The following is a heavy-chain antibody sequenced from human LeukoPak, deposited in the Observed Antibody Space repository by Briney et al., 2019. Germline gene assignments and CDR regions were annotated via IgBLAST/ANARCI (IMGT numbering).Heavy chain of an antibody. J-gene: IGHJ4*02. D-gene: IGHD2-21*02. CDR3: ATDRDNSDWQKRFDS. CDR1: GFTFSTYW. CDR2: INQDASEI. V-gene: IGHV3-7*01. Sequence: GGSLRLSCAASGFTFSTYWMNWYRQAPGKGLEWVGNINQDASEINYVDSVRGRFTISRDNAKNSLHLQMNSLRAKDTAVYYCATDRDNSDWQKRFDSWDQGTLVTVSS.